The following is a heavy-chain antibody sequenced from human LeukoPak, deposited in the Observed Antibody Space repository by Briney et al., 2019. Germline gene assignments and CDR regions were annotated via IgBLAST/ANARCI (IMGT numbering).Heavy chain of an antibody. CDR3: TREKEAYIFGLAYYYYYMDV. Sequence: GGSLRLACAASGSTFSGSAMHWVRHAPGKGLEWVGQIGGGAKSYATAYAASVKGRFTISRDDSKNTAYLQMNSLQTEDTAVYYCTREKEAYIFGLAYYYYYMDVWGKGTTVTVSS. CDR1: GSTFSGSA. V-gene: IGHV3-73*01. J-gene: IGHJ6*03. D-gene: IGHD5-18*01. CDR2: IGGGAKSYAT.